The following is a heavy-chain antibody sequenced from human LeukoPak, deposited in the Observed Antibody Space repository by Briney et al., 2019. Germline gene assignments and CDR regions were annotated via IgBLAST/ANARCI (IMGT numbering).Heavy chain of an antibody. V-gene: IGHV1-46*01. CDR1: GYTFTSYY. Sequence: ASVTVSCTASGYTFTSYYMHWVRQAPGQGLEWMGIINPSGGSTSYAQKFQGRVTMTRDTSTSTVYMELSSLRSEDTAVYYCARDGISRSFDPWGQGTLVTVSS. D-gene: IGHD1-26*01. J-gene: IGHJ5*02. CDR2: INPSGGST. CDR3: ARDGISRSFDP.